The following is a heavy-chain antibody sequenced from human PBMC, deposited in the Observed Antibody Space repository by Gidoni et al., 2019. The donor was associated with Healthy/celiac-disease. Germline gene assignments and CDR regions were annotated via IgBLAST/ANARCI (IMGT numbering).Heavy chain of an antibody. CDR2: ISPIFGTA. Sequence: QVQLVQSGAEVKKPGSSVKVSCKASGGPLSSYAISWVRQAPGQGLEWMGGISPIFGTANYAQKFQGRVTITADESTSTAYMELSSLRSEDTAVYYCARGGVDYDFWSGYYAFDYWGQGTLVTVSS. CDR1: GGPLSSYA. D-gene: IGHD3-3*01. J-gene: IGHJ4*02. CDR3: ARGGVDYDFWSGYYAFDY. V-gene: IGHV1-69*01.